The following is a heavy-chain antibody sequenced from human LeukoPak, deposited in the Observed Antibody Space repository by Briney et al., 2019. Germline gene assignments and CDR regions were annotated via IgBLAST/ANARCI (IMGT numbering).Heavy chain of an antibody. V-gene: IGHV3-9*01. CDR1: GVILRDHA. CDR3: AKEYGGVVVVMGNGFDY. D-gene: IGHD3-22*01. Sequence: GGSLRLSCVGSGVILRDHAMHWVRQAPGKGLEWVSGISWNSGSIGYADSVKGRFTISRDNAKNSLYLQMNSLRAEDTAVYYCAKEYGGVVVVMGNGFDYWGQGTLVTVSS. J-gene: IGHJ4*02. CDR2: ISWNSGSI.